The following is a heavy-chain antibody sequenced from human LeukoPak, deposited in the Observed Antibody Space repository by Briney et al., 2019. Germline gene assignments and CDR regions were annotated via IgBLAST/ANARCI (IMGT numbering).Heavy chain of an antibody. CDR2: IKSKTDGGTT. J-gene: IGHJ4*02. CDR1: GFTFSNAW. V-gene: IGHV3-15*01. D-gene: IGHD3-22*01. CDR3: AAEYYYDSSGYHKPTIDY. Sequence: GGSLRLSCAASGFTFSNAWMSWVRQAPGKGLEWVGRIKSKTDGGTTDYAAPVKGRFTISRDDSKNTLYLQMNSLKTEDTAVYYCAAEYYYDSSGYHKPTIDYWGQGTLVTVSP.